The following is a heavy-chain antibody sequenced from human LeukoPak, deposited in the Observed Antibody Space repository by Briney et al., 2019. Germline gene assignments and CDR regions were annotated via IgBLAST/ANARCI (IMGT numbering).Heavy chain of an antibody. CDR2: TYYMSKWYN. Sequence: SQTLSLTCAISGDSVSSNRATWNWVRQSPSRGLEWLGRTYYMSKWYNDYAVSVKSRITINPDTSKNQFSLQLNSVTPEDTAVYFCARDQSWTTGFDIWGQGTMVTVSS. J-gene: IGHJ3*02. D-gene: IGHD2-8*02. CDR3: ARDQSWTTGFDI. CDR1: GDSVSSNRAT. V-gene: IGHV6-1*01.